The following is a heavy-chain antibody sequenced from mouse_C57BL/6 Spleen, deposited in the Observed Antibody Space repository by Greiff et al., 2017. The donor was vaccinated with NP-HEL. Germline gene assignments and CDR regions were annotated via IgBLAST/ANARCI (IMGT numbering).Heavy chain of an antibody. CDR3: ARHDGNYPFAY. J-gene: IGHJ3*01. D-gene: IGHD2-1*01. Sequence: EVKLVESGGDLVKPGGSLKLSCAASGFTFSSYGMSWVRQTPDKRLEWVATISSGGSYTYYPDSVEGRFTISRDNAKNTLYLQMSSLKSEDTAMYYCARHDGNYPFAYWGQGTLVTVSA. CDR1: GFTFSSYG. CDR2: ISSGGSYT. V-gene: IGHV5-6*01.